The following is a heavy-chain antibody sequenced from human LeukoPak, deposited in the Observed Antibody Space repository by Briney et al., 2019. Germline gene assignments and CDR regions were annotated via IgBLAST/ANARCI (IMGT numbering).Heavy chain of an antibody. J-gene: IGHJ3*02. D-gene: IGHD3-9*01. CDR2: IYTSGST. V-gene: IGHV4-61*05. CDR3: ARAHYDILTGYHDAFDI. Sequence: PSETLSLTCTVSGGSISSSSYYWGWIRQPPGKGLEWIGRIYTSGSTNYSPSLKSRVTMSVDTSKNQFSLKLSSVTAADTAVYYCARAHYDILTGYHDAFDIWGQGTMVTVSS. CDR1: GGSISSSSYY.